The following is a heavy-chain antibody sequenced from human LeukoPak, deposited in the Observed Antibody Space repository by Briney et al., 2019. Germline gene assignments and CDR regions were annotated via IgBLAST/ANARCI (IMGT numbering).Heavy chain of an antibody. D-gene: IGHD5-18*01. CDR2: IIPIFGTA. V-gene: IGHV1-69*05. J-gene: IGHJ4*02. Sequence: SVKVSCKASGYTFTSYDISWVRQAPGQGLEWMGGIIPIFGTANYAQKFQGRVTITTDESTSTAYMELSSLRSEDTAVYYCARGRGYSYGNDALDYWGQGTLVTVSS. CDR3: ARGRGYSYGNDALDY. CDR1: GYTFTSYD.